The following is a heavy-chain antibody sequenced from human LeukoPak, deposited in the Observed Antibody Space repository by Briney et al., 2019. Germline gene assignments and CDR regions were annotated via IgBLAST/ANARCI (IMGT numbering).Heavy chain of an antibody. Sequence: GGSLRLSCAASGFTFSTYAMSWVRQAPGKGLEWVSAISGSGGSTYYADSVKGRFTISRDNSKNTLYLQMNSLRAEDTAVYYCAKDTPWEFDGSGYADAFDIWGQGTMVTVSS. CDR2: ISGSGGST. V-gene: IGHV3-23*01. D-gene: IGHD3-22*01. J-gene: IGHJ3*02. CDR1: GFTFSTYA. CDR3: AKDTPWEFDGSGYADAFDI.